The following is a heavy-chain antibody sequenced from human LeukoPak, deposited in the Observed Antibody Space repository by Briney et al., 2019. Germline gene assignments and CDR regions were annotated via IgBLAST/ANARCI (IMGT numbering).Heavy chain of an antibody. V-gene: IGHV3-23*01. D-gene: IGHD4-17*01. CDR3: AKGGGFGDYGSYYFDY. CDR1: GFTFRNHA. CDR2: ISGRDHTT. J-gene: IGHJ4*02. Sequence: GGSLRLSCAAFGFTFRNHAMIWVRQTPGKGLEWVSTISGRDHTTYYADSVKGRFTISRDNSKNTLYLQMNSLRAEDTAVYYCAKGGGFGDYGSYYFDYWGQGTLVTVSS.